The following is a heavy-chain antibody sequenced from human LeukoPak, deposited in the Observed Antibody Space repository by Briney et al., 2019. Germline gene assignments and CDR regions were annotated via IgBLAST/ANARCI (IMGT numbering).Heavy chain of an antibody. J-gene: IGHJ4*02. D-gene: IGHD3-22*01. V-gene: IGHV3-30*02. CDR1: GFTFSSYG. Sequence: GGSLRLSCAASGFTFSSYGMHWVRLAPGKGLEWVAFIRYDGSNKYYADSVKGRFTISRDNSKNTLYLQMNSLRAEDTAVYYCAKEDSYEQYYYGSSGYYLDYWGQGTLVTVSS. CDR2: IRYDGSNK. CDR3: AKEDSYEQYYYGSSGYYLDY.